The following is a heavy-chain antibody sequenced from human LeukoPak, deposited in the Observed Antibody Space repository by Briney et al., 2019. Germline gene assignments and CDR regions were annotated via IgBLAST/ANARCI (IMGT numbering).Heavy chain of an antibody. Sequence: SETLSLTCTVSGASISGYYWSWIRQPAGKGLEWIGYIYYSGSTNYNPSLKSRVTISVDTSKNQFSLKLGSVTAADTAVYYCARKDGYYDFDYWGQGTLVTVSS. D-gene: IGHD5-24*01. J-gene: IGHJ4*02. CDR1: GASISGYY. CDR2: IYYSGST. CDR3: ARKDGYYDFDY. V-gene: IGHV4-59*01.